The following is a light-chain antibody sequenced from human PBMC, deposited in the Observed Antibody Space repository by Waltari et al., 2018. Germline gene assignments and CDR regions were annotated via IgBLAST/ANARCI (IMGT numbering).Light chain of an antibody. Sequence: DIQMTQSPSTLSASVVDRVTITCRASQSISSWLAWYQQKTGKAPKLLIYDASSLESGVPSRFSGSGSGTEFTLTISSLQPDDFATYYCQQYNSYSWTFGQGTKVEIK. CDR1: QSISSW. V-gene: IGKV1-5*01. CDR3: QQYNSYSWT. CDR2: DAS. J-gene: IGKJ1*01.